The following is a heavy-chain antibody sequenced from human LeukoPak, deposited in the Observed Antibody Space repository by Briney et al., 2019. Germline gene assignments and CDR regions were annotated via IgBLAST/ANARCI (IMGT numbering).Heavy chain of an antibody. Sequence: ASVKVSCKASGGTFSSYAISWVRQAPGQGLEWMGWMNPNSGNTGYAQKFQGRVTMTRNTSISTAYMELSSLRSEDTAVYYCARGGKAPDDYWGQGTLVTVSS. V-gene: IGHV1-8*02. CDR3: ARGGKAPDDY. J-gene: IGHJ4*02. CDR1: GGTFSSYA. CDR2: MNPNSGNT.